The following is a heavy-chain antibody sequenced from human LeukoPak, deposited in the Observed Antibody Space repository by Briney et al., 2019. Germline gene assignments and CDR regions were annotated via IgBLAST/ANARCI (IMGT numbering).Heavy chain of an antibody. CDR1: GFTFSSYS. Sequence: PGGSLRLSCAASGFTFSSYSMNWVRQAPGKGLEWVSYISSSSTIYYADSVKGRFTISRDNAKNSLYLQMNSLRDEDMAVYYCARASYGAQGGDYWGQGTLVTVSS. D-gene: IGHD4-17*01. CDR3: ARASYGAQGGDY. V-gene: IGHV3-48*02. CDR2: ISSSSTI. J-gene: IGHJ4*02.